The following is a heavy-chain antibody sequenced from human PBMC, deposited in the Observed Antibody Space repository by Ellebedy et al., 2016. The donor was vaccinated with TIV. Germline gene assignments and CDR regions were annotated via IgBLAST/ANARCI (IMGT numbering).Heavy chain of an antibody. CDR1: GFTLSGYY. J-gene: IGHJ4*02. V-gene: IGHV3-74*01. D-gene: IGHD3-9*01. CDR3: ARESVRYFDWDS. Sequence: PGGSLRLSCVASGFTLSGYYMHWVRQVPGTGLVWVARINTDGSSSNYADSVEGRFTISRDNAKKTRYLEMIVLRVEDTAVYYCARESVRYFDWDSWGQGTLVTV. CDR2: INTDGSSS.